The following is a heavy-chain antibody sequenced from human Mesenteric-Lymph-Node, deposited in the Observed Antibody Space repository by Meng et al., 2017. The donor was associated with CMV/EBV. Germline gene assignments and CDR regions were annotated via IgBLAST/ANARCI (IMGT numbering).Heavy chain of an antibody. CDR3: AKDLSGSCFDY. V-gene: IGHV3-30*18. CDR2: ISYDGSNK. J-gene: IGHJ4*02. CDR1: GLTFSSYG. D-gene: IGHD1-26*01. Sequence: LSCAASGLTFSSYGMHWVRQAPGKGLEWVAVISYDGSNKYYADSVKGRFTISRDNSKNTLYLQMNSLRAEDTAVYYCAKDLSGSCFDYWGQGTLVTVSS.